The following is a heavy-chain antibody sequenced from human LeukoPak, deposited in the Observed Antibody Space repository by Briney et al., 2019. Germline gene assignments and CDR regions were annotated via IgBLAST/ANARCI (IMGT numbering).Heavy chain of an antibody. D-gene: IGHD4-11*01. CDR3: ARDRPYDYSKYNWFDP. Sequence: SETLSLTCTVSGGSISSGSYYWSWIRQPAGKGLEWIGRIYTSGSTNYNPSLKSRVTISVDTSKNQLSLNLSSVTAADTAMYYCARDRPYDYSKYNWFDPWGQGTLVTVSS. CDR2: IYTSGST. V-gene: IGHV4-61*02. J-gene: IGHJ5*02. CDR1: GGSISSGSYY.